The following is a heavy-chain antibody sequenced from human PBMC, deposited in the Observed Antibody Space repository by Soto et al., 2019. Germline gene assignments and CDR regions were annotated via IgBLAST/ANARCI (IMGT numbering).Heavy chain of an antibody. CDR3: ATATATGGGAFDF. CDR1: GFPCGSYD. D-gene: IGHD2-8*02. V-gene: IGHV3-23*01. Sequence: PGGSLRLSWAASGFPCGSYDMTWVRQAPGKGLEWVSTILVDGRTFYVDSVKGRFTISRDNSRNTVYLQMNSLTAGDTALYYCATATATGGGAFDFCGQGTMVTVS. CDR2: ILVDGRT. J-gene: IGHJ3*01.